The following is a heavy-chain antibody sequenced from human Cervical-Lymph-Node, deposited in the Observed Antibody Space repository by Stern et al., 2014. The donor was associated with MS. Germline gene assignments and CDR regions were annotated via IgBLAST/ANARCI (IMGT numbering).Heavy chain of an antibody. CDR1: GGSISSSSW. CDR2: IYHSGTT. CDR3: ARMPFDRETVYGMDV. J-gene: IGHJ6*02. V-gene: IGHV4-4*02. D-gene: IGHD1-26*01. Sequence: VQLVESGPGLVRPSGTLSLTCAVSGGSISSSSWWIWVRQAPGKGLEWIGEIYHSGTTNYNPSLDSRVTISVDKPKNEISLRLTYVTAADTAVYYCARMPFDRETVYGMDVWGQGTTVTVSS.